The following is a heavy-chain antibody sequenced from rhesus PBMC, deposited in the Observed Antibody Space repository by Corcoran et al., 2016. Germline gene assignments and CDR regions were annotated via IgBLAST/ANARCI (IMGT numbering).Heavy chain of an antibody. CDR1: GFTFSDYY. D-gene: IGHD1-14*01. V-gene: IGHV3-116*02. J-gene: IGHJ4*01. Sequence: EVRLVESGGGLVQPGGSLRLSCAASGFTFSDYYISWVRPAPGKGAEGVGFIRSQGNGGKAEYAASVKGRFIISRDDSKSVASLQINSLTTDDTAVYYCSRDWNEGVLGGILEYWGQGVLVTISS. CDR2: IRSQGNGGKA. CDR3: SRDWNEGVLGGILEY.